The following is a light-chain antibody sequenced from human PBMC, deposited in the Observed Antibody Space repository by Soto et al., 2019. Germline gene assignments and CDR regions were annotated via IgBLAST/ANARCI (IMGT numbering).Light chain of an antibody. CDR1: QSISSS. Sequence: EVVMTQSTSTLSGSAGDTATLSWRASQSISSSLAWYQQKPGQAPRLLIYGASTRATGIPARFSGSGSGTEFTLTISSLQSEDFAVYYCQQYNNWPRTFGQGTKVDIK. CDR3: QQYNNWPRT. CDR2: GAS. V-gene: IGKV3-15*01. J-gene: IGKJ1*01.